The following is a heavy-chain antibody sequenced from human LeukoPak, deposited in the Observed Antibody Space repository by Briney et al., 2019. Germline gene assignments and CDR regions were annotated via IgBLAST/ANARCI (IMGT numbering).Heavy chain of an antibody. V-gene: IGHV1-18*04. CDR1: GYTFTSYG. CDR2: ISAYNGNT. CDR3: ARDSRYCSGGSCYPNWFDP. D-gene: IGHD2-15*01. J-gene: IGHJ5*02. Sequence: ASVKVSCKASGYTFTSYGISWVRQPPGQGLEWMGWISAYNGNTNYAQKLQGRVTMTTDTSTSTAYMELRSLRSDDTAVYYCARDSRYCSGGSCYPNWFDPWGQGTLVTVSS.